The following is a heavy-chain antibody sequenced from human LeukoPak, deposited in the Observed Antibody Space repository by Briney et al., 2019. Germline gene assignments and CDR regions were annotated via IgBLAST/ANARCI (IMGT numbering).Heavy chain of an antibody. Sequence: GESLKISCKGSGYSFTSYWIGWVRQIPGKGLEWMGIIYPGDSDTRYSPSFQGQVTISADKSISTAYLQWSSLKASDTAMYYCARHPAYCTNGVCYPAYFDYWGQGTLVTVSS. J-gene: IGHJ4*02. V-gene: IGHV5-51*01. CDR1: GYSFTSYW. CDR2: IYPGDSDT. CDR3: ARHPAYCTNGVCYPAYFDY. D-gene: IGHD2-8*01.